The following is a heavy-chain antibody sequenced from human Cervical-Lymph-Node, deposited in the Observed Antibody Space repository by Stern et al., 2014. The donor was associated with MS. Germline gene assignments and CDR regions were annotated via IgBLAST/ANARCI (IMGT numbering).Heavy chain of an antibody. CDR1: GFTFSTYA. J-gene: IGHJ6*02. Sequence: EMQLLESGGGLVQPGGSLRLSCAASGFTFSTYAFSWVRQAPGKGLEWVSSISDSGVYTYYADSVKGRFTISRDNSKSMLYLEMQSLRAEDTAVYHCAKDLGRGVVVVPLYGLDVWGQGTTVTVSS. V-gene: IGHV3-23*01. CDR3: AKDLGRGVVVVPLYGLDV. D-gene: IGHD2-2*01. CDR2: ISDSGVYT.